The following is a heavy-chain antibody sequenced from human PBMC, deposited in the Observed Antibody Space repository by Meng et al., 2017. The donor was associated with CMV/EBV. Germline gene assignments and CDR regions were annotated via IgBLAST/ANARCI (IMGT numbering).Heavy chain of an antibody. CDR2: ISASGGAK. CDR1: GFTFSSYT. D-gene: IGHD3-3*01. V-gene: IGHV3-48*04. CDR3: ARDQKNYDFWSGYYFRGYYYYYYGMDV. Sequence: GGSLRLSCAASGFTFSSYTMNWVRQAPGKGLEWVSYISASGGAKHSADYLRGRFTVSRDNAKNSLHLQMNSLRADDTAVYYCARDQKNYDFWSGYYFRGYYYYYYGMDVWGQGTTVTVS. J-gene: IGHJ6*02.